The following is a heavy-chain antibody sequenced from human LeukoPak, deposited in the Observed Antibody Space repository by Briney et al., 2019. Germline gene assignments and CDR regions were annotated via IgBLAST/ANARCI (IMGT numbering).Heavy chain of an antibody. CDR3: ARDSGLWSSEYYFDY. D-gene: IGHD2-15*01. Sequence: GGSLRLSRAASGFTFSGYSMNWVRQAPGKGLEWVSSISTSSSHIYYADSVKGRFTISRDNAKNSLYLQMNSLRAEDTAVYYCARDSGLWSSEYYFDYWGQGTLVTVSS. V-gene: IGHV3-21*01. CDR2: ISTSSSHI. J-gene: IGHJ4*02. CDR1: GFTFSGYS.